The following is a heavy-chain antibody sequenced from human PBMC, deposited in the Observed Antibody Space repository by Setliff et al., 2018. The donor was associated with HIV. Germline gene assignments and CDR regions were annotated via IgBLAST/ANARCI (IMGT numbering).Heavy chain of an antibody. CDR2: ISAAGTI. V-gene: IGHV4-4*07. Sequence: SETLSLTCTVSGGSISSYYWSWIRQPAGKRLEFIGRISAAGTINYNPSLRSRVTLPVDTSENQFSLTVNSVTAADTAMYFCARDEGRATGSWWDQSASWYLDYWGRGILVTVSS. D-gene: IGHD6-13*01. CDR3: ARDEGRATGSWWDQSASWYLDY. J-gene: IGHJ4*01. CDR1: GGSISSYY.